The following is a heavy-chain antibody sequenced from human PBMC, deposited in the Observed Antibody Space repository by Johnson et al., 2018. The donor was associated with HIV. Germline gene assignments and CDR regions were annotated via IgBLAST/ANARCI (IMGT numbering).Heavy chain of an antibody. V-gene: IGHV3-11*01. CDR3: ARDRGYWDAFDI. CDR1: GFTFSDHY. J-gene: IGHJ3*02. D-gene: IGHD3-22*01. CDR2: ISGSTIMI. Sequence: QVQLVESGGGLIQPGGSLRLSCAASGFTFSDHYMSWIRQAPGKGLEWVSYISGSTIMINYANSVKGRFTISRDNAKNSLYLQMNSLRAEDTAVYYCARDRGYWDAFDIWGQGTMVTVSS.